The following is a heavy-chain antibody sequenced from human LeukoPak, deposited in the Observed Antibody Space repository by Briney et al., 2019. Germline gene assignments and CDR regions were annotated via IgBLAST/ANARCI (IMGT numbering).Heavy chain of an antibody. CDR2: ISGSGGST. Sequence: PGGSLRLSCAASGFTFSSYSMNWIRQAPGKGLEWVSAISGSGGSTYYADSVKGRFTISRDNSKNTLYLQMNSLRAEDTAVYYCAKGYQLLGNWGQGTLVTVSS. CDR3: AKGYQLLGN. CDR1: GFTFSSYS. D-gene: IGHD2-2*01. J-gene: IGHJ4*02. V-gene: IGHV3-23*01.